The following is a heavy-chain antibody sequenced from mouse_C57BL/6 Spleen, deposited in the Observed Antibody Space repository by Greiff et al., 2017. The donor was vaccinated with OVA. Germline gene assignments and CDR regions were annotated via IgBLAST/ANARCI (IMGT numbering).Heavy chain of an antibody. Sequence: QVQLQQPGAELVNPGASVKLSCKASGYTFTSYWMQWVKQRPGQGLEWIGEIDPSDSYTNYNQKFKGKATLTVDTSSSTAYMQLSSLTSEDSAVYYCARYDSLFDYWGQGTTLTVSS. CDR2: IDPSDSYT. D-gene: IGHD2-4*01. CDR3: ARYDSLFDY. J-gene: IGHJ2*01. CDR1: GYTFTSYW. V-gene: IGHV1-50*01.